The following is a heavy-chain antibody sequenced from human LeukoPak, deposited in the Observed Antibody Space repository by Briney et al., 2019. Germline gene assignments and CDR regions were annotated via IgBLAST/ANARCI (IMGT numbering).Heavy chain of an antibody. J-gene: IGHJ4*02. Sequence: PGKSLRLSCAASGFSFSNYAMHWVRQAPGKGLEWVSLISSGGTYEYYADSVKGRFTISRDNSKNTLYLQLNSLRAEDTAVYYCARDSTYYYDSGSCGPRYFDNWGQGTLVTVSS. V-gene: IGHV3-30*01. D-gene: IGHD3-10*01. CDR1: GFSFSNYA. CDR2: ISSGGTYE. CDR3: ARDSTYYYDSGSCGPRYFDN.